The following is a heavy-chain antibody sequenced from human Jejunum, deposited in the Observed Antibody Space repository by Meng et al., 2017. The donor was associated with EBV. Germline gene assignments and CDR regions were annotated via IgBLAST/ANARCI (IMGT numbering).Heavy chain of an antibody. CDR2: INTANGNP. Sequence: QVQRLQSGSGLKKPGASVRLSCKASGYTFTDYAIIWVRQAPGQGLEWMGWINTANGNPTYAQAFTGRFVFSLDTSVNTAFLQISDLKAEDSALYYCARYSGSYSLANWGQGTLVTVSS. CDR3: ARYSGSYSLAN. J-gene: IGHJ4*02. V-gene: IGHV7-4-1*02. CDR1: GYTFTDYA. D-gene: IGHD3-10*01.